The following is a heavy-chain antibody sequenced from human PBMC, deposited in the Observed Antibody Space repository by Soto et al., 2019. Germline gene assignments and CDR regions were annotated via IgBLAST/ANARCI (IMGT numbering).Heavy chain of an antibody. CDR2: ISYDGSSK. Sequence: HPGGSLRLSCAASGFTFSSYVIHWVLQAPGKGLEWVAVISYDGSSKYYADSVKGRFTISRDNSKTTVSLQMNILRAEDTAVYYCEREKDSAMVSNAFDIWGQGTTVPVSS. CDR1: GFTFSSYV. D-gene: IGHD5-18*01. V-gene: IGHV3-30*03. CDR3: EREKDSAMVSNAFDI. J-gene: IGHJ3*02.